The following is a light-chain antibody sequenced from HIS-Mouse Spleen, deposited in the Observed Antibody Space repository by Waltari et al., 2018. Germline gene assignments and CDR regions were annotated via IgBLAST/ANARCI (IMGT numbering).Light chain of an antibody. J-gene: IGKJ4*01. CDR3: QQYYSTPT. Sequence: DIVMTQSPDSLAVSLGERATINCKYSQSVLYSSRNKNYLAWYQQKPGQPPKLLIYWASTRESGVPDRFSGSGSGTDFTLTISSLQAEDVAVYYCQQYYSTPTFGGGTKVEIK. V-gene: IGKV4-1*01. CDR2: WAS. CDR1: QSVLYSSRNKNY.